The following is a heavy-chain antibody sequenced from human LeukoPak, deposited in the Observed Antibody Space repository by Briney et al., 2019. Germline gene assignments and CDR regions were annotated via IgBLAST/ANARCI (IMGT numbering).Heavy chain of an antibody. D-gene: IGHD3-16*01. V-gene: IGHV3-74*01. CDR3: WVPATAGEADY. Sequence: PGGSLRLSCAVSGFAFSGYWMHWVRQAPGKGLVWISRINSDGSTTNYADSVNGRFTISRDNTKNTLYLQMDSLRAEDTAVYYCWVPATAGEADYWGQGTLVIVSS. J-gene: IGHJ4*02. CDR2: INSDGSTT. CDR1: GFAFSGYW.